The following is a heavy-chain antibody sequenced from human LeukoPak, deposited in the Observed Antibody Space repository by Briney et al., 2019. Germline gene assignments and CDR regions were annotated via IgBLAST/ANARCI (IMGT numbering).Heavy chain of an antibody. CDR1: GFTVCNSY. J-gene: IGHJ4*02. Sequence: PGGSLRLSCVASGFTVCNSYITWVRQAPGKGLEWVSIINSDGSTYYTDSVKGRITISRDNSKNTVFLQMNSLRAEDTAVYYCARDLNCWGQGTLVTVSS. CDR2: INSDGST. CDR3: ARDLNC. V-gene: IGHV3-53*01.